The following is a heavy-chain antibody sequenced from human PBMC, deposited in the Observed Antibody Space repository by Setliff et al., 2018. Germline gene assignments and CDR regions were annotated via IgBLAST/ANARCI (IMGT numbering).Heavy chain of an antibody. CDR1: GFTFSNYA. V-gene: IGHV3-23*01. CDR3: ARTTGYRLEGDFDY. D-gene: IGHD1-1*01. Sequence: GGSLRLSCAASGFTFSNYAMSWVRQAPGKGLEWVSAISASGYTTHYADSVKGRFTVSRDNAKNSLYLQMTSLRAEDTAIYYCARTTGYRLEGDFDYWGQGTLVTVSS. CDR2: ISASGYTT. J-gene: IGHJ4*02.